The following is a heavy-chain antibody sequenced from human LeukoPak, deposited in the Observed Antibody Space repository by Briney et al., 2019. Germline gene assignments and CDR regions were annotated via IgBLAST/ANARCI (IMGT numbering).Heavy chain of an antibody. D-gene: IGHD4-23*01. V-gene: IGHV3-64*01. CDR2: ISSNGGST. J-gene: IGHJ4*02. CDR1: GFTFSSYA. CDR3: ARSTVVTPFDY. Sequence: TGGSLRLSCAASGFTFSSYAMHWVRQAPGKGLEYVSAISSNGGSTYYANSVKGRFTISRDNSKNTLYLQMGSLRAEDMAVYYCARSTVVTPFDYWGQGTLVTVSS.